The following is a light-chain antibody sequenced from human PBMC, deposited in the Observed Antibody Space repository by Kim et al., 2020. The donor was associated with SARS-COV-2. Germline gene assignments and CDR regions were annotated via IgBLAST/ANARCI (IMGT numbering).Light chain of an antibody. CDR2: KAS. CDR3: QLYNSYSYT. CDR1: QSISSW. J-gene: IGKJ2*01. V-gene: IGKV1-5*03. Sequence: DIQMTQSPSTLSASVGDRVTITCRASQSISSWLAWYQQKPGKAPKLLIYKASSLESEVPSRFSGSGSGTEFTLTISSLQPDDFATYYCQLYNSYSYTFRQGTKLE.